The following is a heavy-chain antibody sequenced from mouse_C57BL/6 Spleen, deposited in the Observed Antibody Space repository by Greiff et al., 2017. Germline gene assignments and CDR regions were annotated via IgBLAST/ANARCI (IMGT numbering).Heavy chain of an antibody. J-gene: IGHJ3*01. CDR3: TGNYGFAY. CDR1: GFTFSDAC. D-gene: IGHD1-1*01. V-gene: IGHV6-6*01. CDR2: IRNKANNHAT. Sequence: EVKLVESGGGLVQPGGSMTLSCAASGFTFSDACMDWVRQSLEKGLEWVAEIRNKANNHATYYAESVKGRFTISRDDSKSSVYLQMNSVRSEDTGIYYCTGNYGFAYWGQGTLVTVSS.